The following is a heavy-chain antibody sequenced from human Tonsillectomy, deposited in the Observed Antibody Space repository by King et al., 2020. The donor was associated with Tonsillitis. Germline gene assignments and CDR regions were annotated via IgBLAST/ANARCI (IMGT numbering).Heavy chain of an antibody. J-gene: IGHJ4*02. CDR1: GFIFSSYA. Sequence: VQLVESGGGLVQPGGSLRLSCAASGFIFSSYAMSWVRQAPGKGLEWVSVIYSGGSSTYYADSVKGRFTISRDNSKNTLYLQMNSLRAEDTAVYFCAKGGGYSGYGNFAYWGQGTLVTVSS. CDR2: IYSGGSST. CDR3: AKGGGYSGYGNFAY. D-gene: IGHD5-12*01. V-gene: IGHV3-23*03.